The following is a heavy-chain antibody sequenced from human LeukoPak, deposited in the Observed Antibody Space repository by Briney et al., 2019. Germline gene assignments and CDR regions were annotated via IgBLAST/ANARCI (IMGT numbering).Heavy chain of an antibody. CDR3: ARAWSYSTGWYNY. V-gene: IGHV3-7*04. Sequence: GGSLRLSCAASGFSFSTYWMSWVRQAPGKGLEWVANIKQDGREKYYVDSVKGRFTISRDNAKNSLYLQMNSLRVEDTAVYYCARAWSYSTGWYNYWGQGTLVIVPS. D-gene: IGHD6-19*01. CDR1: GFSFSTYW. J-gene: IGHJ4*02. CDR2: IKQDGREK.